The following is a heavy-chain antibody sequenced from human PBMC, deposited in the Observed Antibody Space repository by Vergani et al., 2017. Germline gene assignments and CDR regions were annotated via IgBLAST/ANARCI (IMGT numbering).Heavy chain of an antibody. Sequence: QVQLVESGGGVVQPGRSLRLSCAASGFTFSSYAMHWVRQAPGKGLEWVAVISYDGSNKYYADSVKGRFTISRDNSKNTLYLQMNSLRAEDTAVYYCARPRGSYGGYFDYWGQGTLVTVSS. J-gene: IGHJ4*02. CDR3: ARPRGSYGGYFDY. D-gene: IGHD1-26*01. CDR2: ISYDGSNK. V-gene: IGHV3-30-3*01. CDR1: GFTFSSYA.